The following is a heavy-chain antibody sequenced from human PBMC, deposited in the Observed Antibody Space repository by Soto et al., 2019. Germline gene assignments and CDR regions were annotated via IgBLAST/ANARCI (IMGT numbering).Heavy chain of an antibody. V-gene: IGHV3-49*03. D-gene: IGHD6-13*01. CDR3: TREAAAGTMGFDY. J-gene: IGHJ4*02. CDR2: IRSKAYGGTT. CDR1: GFTFGDYA. Sequence: GGSLRLSCTASGFTFGDYAMSWFRQAPGKGLEWVGFIRSKAYGGTTEYAASVKGRFTISRDDSKSIAYLQMNSLKTEDTAVYYCTREAAAGTMGFDYWGQGTLVTVSS.